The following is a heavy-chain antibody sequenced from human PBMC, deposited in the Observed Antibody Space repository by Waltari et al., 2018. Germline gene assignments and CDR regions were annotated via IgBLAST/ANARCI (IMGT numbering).Heavy chain of an antibody. Sequence: QVQLQESGPGLVKPSETLSLTCTVSGGSLSSYYWSWLRQHPGKGLEWIGRIYTSGSTNYNPSLKSRVTMSVDTSKNQFSLKLSSVTAADTAVYYCARLRSHDYVWGSYRYFDYWGQGTLVTVSS. CDR3: ARLRSHDYVWGSYRYFDY. J-gene: IGHJ4*02. CDR2: IYTSGST. CDR1: GGSLSSYY. D-gene: IGHD3-16*02. V-gene: IGHV4-4*07.